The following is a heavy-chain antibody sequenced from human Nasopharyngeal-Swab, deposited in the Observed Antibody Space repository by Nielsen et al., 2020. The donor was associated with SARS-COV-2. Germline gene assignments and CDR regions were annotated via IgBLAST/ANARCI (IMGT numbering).Heavy chain of an antibody. CDR3: ARAVRSGFLLG. D-gene: IGHD3-3*01. CDR1: RYSFPSYA. CDR2: INAGNGNT. Sequence: SVNVSCQASRYSFPSYAMHWVRQAPGQRLEWMGWINAGNGNTKHPQKLQGRVTITRDTSASTAYMELSSLSSEDTAVYYCARAVRSGFLLGWGQGALVTVSS. V-gene: IGHV1-3*01. J-gene: IGHJ4*02.